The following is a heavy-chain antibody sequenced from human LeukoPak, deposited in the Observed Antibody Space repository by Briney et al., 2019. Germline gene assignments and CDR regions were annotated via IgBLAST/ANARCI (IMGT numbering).Heavy chain of an antibody. Sequence: GGSLRLSCAASGFTFSSYGMHWVRQAPGKGPEWVAVISYDGSNKYYADSVKGRFTISRDNSKNTLYLQMNSLRAEDTAVYYCAKKGEDYGDYWGQGTLVTVSS. J-gene: IGHJ4*02. CDR3: AKKGEDYGDY. CDR1: GFTFSSYG. CDR2: ISYDGSNK. V-gene: IGHV3-30*18.